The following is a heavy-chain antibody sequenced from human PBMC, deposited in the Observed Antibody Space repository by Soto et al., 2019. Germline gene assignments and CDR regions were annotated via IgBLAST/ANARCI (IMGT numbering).Heavy chain of an antibody. J-gene: IGHJ3*02. V-gene: IGHV4-59*01. Sequence: LSLTCTVSGSSISSSYWIWLRQSPWKGLEWIGHVHHSGNTNYNPSLKSRVTMSVDTSRNQFSVKLRSVTTADTAVYYCARGYYDSNGQSNTFDIWGQGTMVTVSS. CDR3: ARGYYDSNGQSNTFDI. CDR1: GSSISSSY. D-gene: IGHD3-22*01. CDR2: VHHSGNT.